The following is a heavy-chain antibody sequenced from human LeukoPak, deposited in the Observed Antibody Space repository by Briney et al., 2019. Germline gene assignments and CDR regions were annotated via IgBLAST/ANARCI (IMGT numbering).Heavy chain of an antibody. CDR3: AKDRSRGAGDNFDY. D-gene: IGHD7-27*01. J-gene: IGHJ4*02. V-gene: IGHV1-2*02. CDR2: INPNSGGT. Sequence: ASVKVSCKASGYTFTGYYMHWVRQAPGPALEWMGWINPNSGGTNYAQDFHGRVTMTRDTSISTAYMELSRLRSDDTAVYYCAKDRSRGAGDNFDYWGQGTLVTVSS. CDR1: GYTFTGYY.